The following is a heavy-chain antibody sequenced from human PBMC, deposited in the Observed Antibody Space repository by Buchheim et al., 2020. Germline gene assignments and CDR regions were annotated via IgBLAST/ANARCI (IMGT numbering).Heavy chain of an antibody. J-gene: IGHJ6*02. CDR3: ARGKFQLPTIFGVVDAYYYYGMDV. V-gene: IGHV1-8*01. Sequence: QVQLVQSGAEVKKPGASVKVSCKASGYTFTSYDINWVRQATGQGLEWMGWMNPNSGNTGYAQKFQGRVTMTRNNSISTAYMELSSLRSEDTAVYYCARGKFQLPTIFGVVDAYYYYGMDVWGQGTT. CDR1: GYTFTSYD. CDR2: MNPNSGNT. D-gene: IGHD3-3*01.